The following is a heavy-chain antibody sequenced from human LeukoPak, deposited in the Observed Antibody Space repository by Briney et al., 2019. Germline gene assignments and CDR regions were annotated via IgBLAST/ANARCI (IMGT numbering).Heavy chain of an antibody. Sequence: ASVKVSCKASGYTFTTYGISWVRQAPGQGLEWMGRIIPILGIANYAQKFQGRVTITADKSTSTAYMELSSLRSEDTAVYYCARSARREYYFDYWGQGTLVTVSS. CDR3: ARSARREYYFDY. CDR2: IIPILGIA. CDR1: GYTFTTYG. J-gene: IGHJ4*02. D-gene: IGHD6-6*01. V-gene: IGHV1-69*04.